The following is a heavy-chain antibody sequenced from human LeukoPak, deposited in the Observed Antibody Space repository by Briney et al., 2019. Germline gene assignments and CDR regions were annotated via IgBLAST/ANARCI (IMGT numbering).Heavy chain of an antibody. CDR1: GYTFTGYY. V-gene: IGHV1-2*02. CDR2: INPNSGGT. CDR3: ARDEDSYGNLACEY. Sequence: GASVKVSCKASGYTFTGYYMHWVRQAPGQGLEWMGWINPNSGGTNHAQKFQGRVTMTRDTSISTAYMELSRLRSDDTAVYYCARDEDSYGNLACEYWGQGTLVTVSS. J-gene: IGHJ4*02. D-gene: IGHD5-18*01.